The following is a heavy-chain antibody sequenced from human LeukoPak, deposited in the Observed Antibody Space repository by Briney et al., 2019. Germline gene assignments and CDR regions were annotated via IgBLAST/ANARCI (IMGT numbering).Heavy chain of an antibody. D-gene: IGHD6-6*01. V-gene: IGHV1-69*01. CDR1: GGTFSSYA. CDR2: IIPIFGTA. CDR3: ARGALGYSGSSSFDY. J-gene: IGHJ4*02. Sequence: SVKVSCKASGGTFSSYAISWVRQAPGQGLEWMGGIIPIFGTANYAQKFQGRVTITADESTSTAYMELSSLKSEDTAVYYCARGALGYSGSSSFDYWGQGTLVTVSS.